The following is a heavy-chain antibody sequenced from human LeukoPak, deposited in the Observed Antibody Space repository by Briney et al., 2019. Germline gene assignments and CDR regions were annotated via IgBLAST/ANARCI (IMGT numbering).Heavy chain of an antibody. D-gene: IGHD3-3*01. J-gene: IGHJ4*02. V-gene: IGHV4-4*07. CDR2: IYTSGST. Sequence: SETLSLTCTVSGGSISSYYWSRIRQPAGKGLEWIGRIYTSGSTNYNPSLKSRVTMSVDTSKNQFSLKLSSVTAADTAVCYCARDQDFWSGYVDYWGQGTLVTVSS. CDR1: GGSISSYY. CDR3: ARDQDFWSGYVDY.